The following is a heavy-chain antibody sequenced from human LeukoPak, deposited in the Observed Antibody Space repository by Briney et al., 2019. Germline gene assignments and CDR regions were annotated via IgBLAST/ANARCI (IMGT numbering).Heavy chain of an antibody. CDR3: ARPGGWHSYRDPPYYMDV. CDR1: GGSISSYY. Sequence: SETLSLTCTVSGGSISSYYWSWIRQPPGKGLEWIGYIYTSGSTNYNPSLKSRVTISVDTSKNQFSLKLSSVTAADTAVYYCARPGGWHSYRDPPYYMDVWGKGTTVTVSS. V-gene: IGHV4-4*09. CDR2: IYTSGST. D-gene: IGHD1-14*01. J-gene: IGHJ6*03.